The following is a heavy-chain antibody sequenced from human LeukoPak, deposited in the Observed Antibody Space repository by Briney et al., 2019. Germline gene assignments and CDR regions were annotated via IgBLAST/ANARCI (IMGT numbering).Heavy chain of an antibody. CDR2: IYYTGST. J-gene: IGHJ4*02. Sequence: SETLSLTCTVSGGSVSTYYWSWIRQPPGKGLECIGYIYYTGSTNYNPSLKSRVTISVDTSKNQFSLKLSSVTAADTAVYYCARWDCSGGSCQTGFDYWGQGTLVTVSS. CDR3: ARWDCSGGSCQTGFDY. D-gene: IGHD2-15*01. CDR1: GGSVSTYY. V-gene: IGHV4-59*02.